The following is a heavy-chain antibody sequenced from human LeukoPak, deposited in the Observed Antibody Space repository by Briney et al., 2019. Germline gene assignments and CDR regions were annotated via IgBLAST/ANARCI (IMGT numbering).Heavy chain of an antibody. CDR3: ARGPPGRSYSYGVVYFDY. D-gene: IGHD5-18*01. J-gene: IGHJ4*02. CDR2: IYYSGST. Sequence: SETLSLTCTVSGGSISNYYWSWIRQPPGKGLEWIGYIYYSGSTNYNPSLKSRVTISVDTSKNQFSLKLSSVTAADTAVYYCARGPPGRSYSYGVVYFDYWGQGTLVTVSS. V-gene: IGHV4-59*12. CDR1: GGSISNYY.